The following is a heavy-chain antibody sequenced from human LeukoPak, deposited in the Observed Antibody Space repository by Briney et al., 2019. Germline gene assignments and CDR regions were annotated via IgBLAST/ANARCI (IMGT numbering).Heavy chain of an antibody. V-gene: IGHV3-30*02. CDR2: IRYDGSNK. CDR1: GFTFSSYG. CDR3: AKQALRRDSSWYSH. D-gene: IGHD6-13*01. J-gene: IGHJ4*02. Sequence: GGSLRLSCAASGFTFSSYGMHWVRQAPGRGLEWVAFIRYDGSNKYYADSVKGRFTISRDNSKNTLYLQMNSLGAEDTAVYYCAKQALRRDSSWYSHWGQGTLVTVSS.